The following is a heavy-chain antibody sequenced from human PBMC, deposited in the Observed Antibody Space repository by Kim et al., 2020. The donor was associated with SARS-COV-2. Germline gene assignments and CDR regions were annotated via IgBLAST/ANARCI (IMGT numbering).Heavy chain of an antibody. CDR2: INAGNGNT. V-gene: IGHV1-3*01. J-gene: IGHJ4*02. CDR1: GYTFTSYA. D-gene: IGHD6-13*01. CDR3: AREIGYSSSWVY. Sequence: ASVKVSCKASGYTFTSYAMHWVRQAPGQRLEWMGWINAGNGNTKYSQKFQGRVITRDTSASTAYMELSSLRSEDTAVYYCAREIGYSSSWVYWGQGTLVT.